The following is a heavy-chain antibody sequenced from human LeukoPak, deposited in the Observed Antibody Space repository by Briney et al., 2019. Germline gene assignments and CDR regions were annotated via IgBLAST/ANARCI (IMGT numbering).Heavy chain of an antibody. V-gene: IGHV4-4*07. D-gene: IGHD2-15*01. CDR2: IYTSGST. CDR3: ARDCSGGSCSPEKAFDI. Sequence: SETLSLTCTVSGGSISTYYWTWIRQPAGKGLEWIGRIYTSGSTNYNPSLKSRVTMSVDTSKNQFSLKLSSVTAADTAVYYCARDCSGGSCSPEKAFDIWGQGTMVTVSS. CDR1: GGSISTYY. J-gene: IGHJ3*02.